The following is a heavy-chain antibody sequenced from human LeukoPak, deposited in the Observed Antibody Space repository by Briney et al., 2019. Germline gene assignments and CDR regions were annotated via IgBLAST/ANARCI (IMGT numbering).Heavy chain of an antibody. V-gene: IGHV4-61*02. CDR2: IYTSGST. CDR3: ARASYYYDRTDY. Sequence: TSETLSLTCTVSGGSISSGSYYWSWIRQPAGKGLEWIGRIYTSGSTNYNPSLKSRVTISVDTSKNQFSLKLSSVTAADTAVYYCARASYYYDRTDYWGQGTLVTVSS. J-gene: IGHJ4*02. D-gene: IGHD3-22*01. CDR1: GGSISSGSYY.